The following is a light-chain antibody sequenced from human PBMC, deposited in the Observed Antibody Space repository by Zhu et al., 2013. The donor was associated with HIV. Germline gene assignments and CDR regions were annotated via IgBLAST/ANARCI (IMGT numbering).Light chain of an antibody. J-gene: IGLJ2*01. CDR1: SSDVGSYNF. V-gene: IGLV2-8*01. CDR3: SSYTTNHTRV. Sequence: QSALTQPPSASGSPGQSVTISCTGTSSDVGSYNFVSWYQQHPGKAPKLIIYEVNKRPSGVPDRFSGSKSGNTASLTISGLQAEDEADYYCSSYTTNHTRVFGGGTKLTVL. CDR2: EVN.